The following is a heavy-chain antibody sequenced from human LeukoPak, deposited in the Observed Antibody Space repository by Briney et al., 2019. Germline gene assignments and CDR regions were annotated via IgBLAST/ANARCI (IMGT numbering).Heavy chain of an antibody. CDR3: ARFYDSSGYYYYYYGMDV. Sequence: GGSLRLSCAASGFTFSSYGMPWVRQAPGKGLEGVAVIWYDGSNKYYADSVKGRFTISRDNSKNTLYLQMNSLRAEDTAVYYCARFYDSSGYYYYYYGMDVWGQGTTVTVSS. J-gene: IGHJ6*02. CDR1: GFTFSSYG. D-gene: IGHD3-22*01. CDR2: IWYDGSNK. V-gene: IGHV3-33*01.